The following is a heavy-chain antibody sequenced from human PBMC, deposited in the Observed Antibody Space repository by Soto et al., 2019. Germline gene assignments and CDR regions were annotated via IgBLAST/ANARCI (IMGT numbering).Heavy chain of an antibody. V-gene: IGHV1-69*06. Sequence: ASVKVSCKASGGTFSSYAISWVRQAPGQGLEWMGGIIPIFGTANYAQKFQGRVTITADKSTSTAYMELSSLRSEDTAVYYCARQFGLVIIMEPYYYYGMDVWGQGTTVTVSS. J-gene: IGHJ6*02. CDR2: IIPIFGTA. CDR1: GGTFSSYA. CDR3: ARQFGLVIIMEPYYYYGMDV. D-gene: IGHD3-3*01.